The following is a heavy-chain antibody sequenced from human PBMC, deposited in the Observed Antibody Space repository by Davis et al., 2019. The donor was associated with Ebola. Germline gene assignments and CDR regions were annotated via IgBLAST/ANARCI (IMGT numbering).Heavy chain of an antibody. CDR1: GFTFSSYI. J-gene: IGHJ4*02. CDR3: AKDTIAARPHPRGYFDY. D-gene: IGHD6-6*01. Sequence: GESLKISCAASGFTFSSYIMNWVRQAPGKGLEWVSSISSSSYIYYADSVKGRFTISRDNAKNSLYLQMNSLRAEDTAVYYCAKDTIAARPHPRGYFDYWGQGTLVTVSS. CDR2: ISSSSYI. V-gene: IGHV3-21*01.